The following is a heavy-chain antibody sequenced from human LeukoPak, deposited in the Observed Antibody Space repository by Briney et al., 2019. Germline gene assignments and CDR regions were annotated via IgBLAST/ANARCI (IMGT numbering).Heavy chain of an antibody. J-gene: IGHJ4*02. CDR1: GFIVSNTY. Sequence: LSGGSLRLSCAASGFIVSNTYMSWVRQAPGKALEWVSLIYSDGKTYYADSVKGRFTISKDTSKNTLYLQMNSLRAEDTAVYYCANLHYDILTGYIYYFDYWGQGTLVTVSS. CDR2: IYSDGKT. V-gene: IGHV3-53*01. D-gene: IGHD3-9*01. CDR3: ANLHYDILTGYIYYFDY.